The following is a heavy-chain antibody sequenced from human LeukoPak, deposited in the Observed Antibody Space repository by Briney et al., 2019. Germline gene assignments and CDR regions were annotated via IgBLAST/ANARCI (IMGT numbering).Heavy chain of an antibody. V-gene: IGHV3-43*02. J-gene: IGHJ5*01. Sequence: GGSLRLSCAASGFTFDDYSMHWVRQAPGKGLEWVSLISGDGGTTYYADSVKGRFTVSRDNSKNSLYLQMSSLRTEDTALYYCAKHNWNYDSWGQGTLDTVSS. CDR1: GFTFDDYS. CDR2: ISGDGGTT. D-gene: IGHD1-1*01. CDR3: AKHNWNYDS.